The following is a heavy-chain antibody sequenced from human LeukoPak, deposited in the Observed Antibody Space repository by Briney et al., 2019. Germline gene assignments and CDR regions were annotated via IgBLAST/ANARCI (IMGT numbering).Heavy chain of an antibody. CDR1: GFTFSSYS. J-gene: IGHJ4*02. CDR3: ARVHTVVTPFDS. Sequence: GGSPRLSCAASGFTFSSYSMNWVRQAPGKGLEWVSYISSPSSTIYYADSVKGRFTISRDNAKSSLYLQMNSLRAEDTAVYYCARVHTVVTPFDSWGQGTLVTVSS. CDR2: ISSPSSTI. D-gene: IGHD4-23*01. V-gene: IGHV3-48*01.